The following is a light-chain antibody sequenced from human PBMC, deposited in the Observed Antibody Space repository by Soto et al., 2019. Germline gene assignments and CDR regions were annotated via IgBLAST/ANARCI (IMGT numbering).Light chain of an antibody. J-gene: IGKJ1*01. CDR3: QQFGGSSRT. CDR2: GAS. CDR1: QGVSSTY. Sequence: EVVVTQSPATSSVSPGERATLSCRASQGVSSTYLAWYQQKPGQAPRLLIYGASFRATGIPDRFSGSGSGTDFTLTISRLEPEDFAVYYCQQFGGSSRTFGQGTKVDI. V-gene: IGKV3-20*01.